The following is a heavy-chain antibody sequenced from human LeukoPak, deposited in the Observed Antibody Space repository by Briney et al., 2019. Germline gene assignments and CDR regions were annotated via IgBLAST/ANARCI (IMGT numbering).Heavy chain of an antibody. CDR3: ARHALWFGELFQSVDNYYFDY. CDR2: INHSGST. J-gene: IGHJ4*02. CDR1: GGSFSGYY. D-gene: IGHD3-10*01. Sequence: LSETLSLTCAVYGGSFSGYYWSWIRQPPGKGLEWIGEINHSGSTNYNPSLKSRVTISVDTSKNQFSLKLSSVTAADTAVYYCARHALWFGELFQSVDNYYFDYWGQGTLVTVSS. V-gene: IGHV4-34*01.